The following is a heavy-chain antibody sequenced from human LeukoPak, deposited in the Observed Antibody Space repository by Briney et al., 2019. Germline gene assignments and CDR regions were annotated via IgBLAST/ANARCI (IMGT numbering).Heavy chain of an antibody. CDR3: ARVMLNEVSYYYNALDV. J-gene: IGHJ6*02. CDR2: IRSKAYGGTA. Sequence: GRSLRLSCTTSGFTFGDYALTWVRQAPGKRLEWVGFIRSKAYGGTADYAASVRGRFTISRDDSKSIAYLQMKSLKTDDTADYYCARVMLNEVSYYYNALDVWGQGTTVIVSS. CDR1: GFTFGDYA. V-gene: IGHV3-49*04. D-gene: IGHD2-8*01.